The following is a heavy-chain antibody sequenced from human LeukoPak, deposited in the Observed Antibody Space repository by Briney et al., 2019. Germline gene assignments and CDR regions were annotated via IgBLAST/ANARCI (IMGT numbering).Heavy chain of an antibody. V-gene: IGHV3-23*01. CDR2: ISGDNPGT. Sequence: GGSLRLSCAASGFTFSTYAMSWVRQTPGRGLEWVAAISGDNPGTYHANSVKGRFTISRDNSKNTLHLQMSGLRAEDTTRYYCAKAPVGHCSGAFCYHFDSWGQGTLVTVSS. CDR3: AKAPVGHCSGAFCYHFDS. J-gene: IGHJ4*02. CDR1: GFTFSTYA. D-gene: IGHD2-15*01.